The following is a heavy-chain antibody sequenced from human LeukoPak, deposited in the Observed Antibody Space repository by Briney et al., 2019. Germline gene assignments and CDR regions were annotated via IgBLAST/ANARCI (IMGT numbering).Heavy chain of an antibody. Sequence: GGSLRLSCAASGFTFSSYGMHWVRQAPGKGLEWVAFIRYDGSNKYYADSVKGRFTISRDNSKNTLYLQMNSLRAEDTAVYYCAKDALMVYASLFDYWGQGTLVTVSS. CDR2: IRYDGSNK. CDR3: AKDALMVYASLFDY. V-gene: IGHV3-30*02. J-gene: IGHJ4*02. D-gene: IGHD2-8*01. CDR1: GFTFSSYG.